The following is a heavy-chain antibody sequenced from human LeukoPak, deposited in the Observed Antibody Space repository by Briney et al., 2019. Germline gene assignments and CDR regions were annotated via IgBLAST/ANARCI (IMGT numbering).Heavy chain of an antibody. CDR2: INPSGGST. Sequence: GASVNVSCKASGYTFTSYYLHWVRQAPGQGLEWVGIINPSGGSTIDAQKFQGRVTMTRDTSTSTVYMELSSLRSEDTAVYYCARTWGPSRNYYFDYWGQGTLVTVSS. CDR1: GYTFTSYY. D-gene: IGHD3-16*01. CDR3: ARTWGPSRNYYFDY. J-gene: IGHJ4*02. V-gene: IGHV1-46*01.